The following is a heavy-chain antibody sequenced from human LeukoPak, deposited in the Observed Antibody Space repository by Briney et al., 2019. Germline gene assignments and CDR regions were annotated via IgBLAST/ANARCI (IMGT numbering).Heavy chain of an antibody. CDR2: INPNSGGT. CDR1: GYTFTGYY. V-gene: IGHV1-2*02. CDR3: ARAWERWLQLDY. J-gene: IGHJ4*02. Sequence: ASVKVSCKASGYTFTGYYMHWVRQAPGQGLEWMGWINPNSGGTNYAQKFQGRVTMTRGTSISTAYMELSRLRSDDTAVYYCARAWERWLQLDYWGQGTLVTVSS. D-gene: IGHD5-24*01.